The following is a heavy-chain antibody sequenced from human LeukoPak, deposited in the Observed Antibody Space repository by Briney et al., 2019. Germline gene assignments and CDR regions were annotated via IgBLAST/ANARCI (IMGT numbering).Heavy chain of an antibody. CDR1: GFTFSSYG. D-gene: IGHD6-13*01. V-gene: IGHV3-30*02. Sequence: GGSLRLSCAASGFTFSSYGMHWVRQAPGKGLEWVAFIRYDGSNKYYADSVKGRFTISRDNSKNTLYLQMNSLRAEDTAVYYCAKEMGQEAAGPTDYWGQGTLVAVSS. CDR3: AKEMGQEAAGPTDY. CDR2: IRYDGSNK. J-gene: IGHJ4*02.